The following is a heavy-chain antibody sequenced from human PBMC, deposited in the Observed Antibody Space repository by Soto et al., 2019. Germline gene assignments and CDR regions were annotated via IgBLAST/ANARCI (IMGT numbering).Heavy chain of an antibody. D-gene: IGHD3-16*01. Sequence: QVQLVESGGGVVQPGRSLRLSCAASGFTFSSYGMHWVRQAPGKGLEWVAVIWYDGSNKYYADSVKGRFTISRDKSKNTLYLQMNSLRAEDTAVYYCARVLAAFDTTYYDYIWGSLGYWGQGTLVTVSS. J-gene: IGHJ4*02. V-gene: IGHV3-33*01. CDR3: ARVLAAFDTTYYDYIWGSLGY. CDR2: IWYDGSNK. CDR1: GFTFSSYG.